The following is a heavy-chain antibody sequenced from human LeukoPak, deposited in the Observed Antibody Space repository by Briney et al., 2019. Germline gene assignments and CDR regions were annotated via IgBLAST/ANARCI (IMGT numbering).Heavy chain of an antibody. CDR1: GSTPTSHY. J-gene: IGHJ3*01. Sequence: GASVKVSCKPSGSTPTSHYMHWGRQAPGQGLGWMGLISPRGGATIYGQKFQGRVTMTSDTSTSTVYMELSSLRPADTAVYYCASGMQLRVGELFLDTRYDGFDLWGQGTMVTVSS. D-gene: IGHD3-16*01. V-gene: IGHV1-46*01. CDR3: ASGMQLRVGELFLDTRYDGFDL. CDR2: ISPRGGAT.